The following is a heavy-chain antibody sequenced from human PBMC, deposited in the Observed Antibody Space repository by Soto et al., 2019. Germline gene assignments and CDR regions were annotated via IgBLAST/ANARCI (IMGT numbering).Heavy chain of an antibody. V-gene: IGHV6-1*01. CDR1: GDSVSSNSAA. Sequence: SQTLSLTCAISGDSVSSNSAAWNWIRQSPSRGLEWLGRTYYRSKWYNDYAVSVKSRITINPDTSKNQFSLQLNSVTPEDTAVYYCXRDKGSASSGWYYGMDVWGQGTTVTVSS. CDR2: TYYRSKWYN. J-gene: IGHJ6*02. CDR3: XRDKGSASSGWYYGMDV. D-gene: IGHD6-19*01.